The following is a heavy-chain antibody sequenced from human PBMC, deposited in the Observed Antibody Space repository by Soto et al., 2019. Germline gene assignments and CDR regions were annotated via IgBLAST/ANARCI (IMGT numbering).Heavy chain of an antibody. CDR1: GGSISSSIYY. Sequence: PSETLSLTCTVSGGSISSSIYYGGWIRRPPGKGLEWIGSIFYSGSTYYNPSLKSRVTISVDTSKNQFSLKLYSVTAADTAMYYCARQVETASSPIYYFDYWGQG. CDR3: ARQVETASSPIYYFDY. CDR2: IFYSGST. V-gene: IGHV4-39*01. J-gene: IGHJ4*02. D-gene: IGHD2-21*02.